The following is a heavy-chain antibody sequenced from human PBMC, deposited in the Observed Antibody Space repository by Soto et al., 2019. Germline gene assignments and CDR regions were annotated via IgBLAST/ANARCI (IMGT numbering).Heavy chain of an antibody. CDR1: GFIFSRYS. J-gene: IGHJ6*02. CDR3: AKVGVRGVQRDV. CDR2: ITGGGFST. Sequence: EVQLVESGGGLVQPGGSLILSCAASGFIFSRYSMTWVRQAPGKGLEWVSAITGGGFSTYYTDSVKGLFTISRDNYKKTLYLQMNRLRAEAAAVYFCAKVGVRGVQRDVWGQGTPVTVSS. D-gene: IGHD3-10*01. V-gene: IGHV3-23*04.